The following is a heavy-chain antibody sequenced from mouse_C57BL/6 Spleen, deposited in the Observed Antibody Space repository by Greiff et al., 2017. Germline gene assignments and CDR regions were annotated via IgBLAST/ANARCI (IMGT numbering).Heavy chain of an antibody. D-gene: IGHD1-1*01. CDR3: AKNMDYYGSSHAMDY. Sequence: VQLQQSGPGLVQPSQSLSITCTVSGFSLTSYGVHWVRQSPGKGLEWLGVIWRGGSTDYNAAFMSRLRITKDNSKSQVFFKMNSLQADDTAIYYCAKNMDYYGSSHAMDYWGQGTSVTVSS. J-gene: IGHJ4*01. CDR2: IWRGGST. CDR1: GFSLTSYG. V-gene: IGHV2-5*01.